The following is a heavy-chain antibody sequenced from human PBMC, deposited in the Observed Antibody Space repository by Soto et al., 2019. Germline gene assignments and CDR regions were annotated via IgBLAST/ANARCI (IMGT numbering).Heavy chain of an antibody. CDR3: VHRLDVNGLAFHP. CDR1: GFSLSASGAS. V-gene: IGHV2-5*01. Sequence: VPALVNPTQTLRLTCAFSGFSLSASGASVGCIRQPPGKALEWLAHIYWNDDKRYSPSLRSRLTISKDTSKNQVVLTFTNMDPADTGTYYCVHRLDVNGLAFHPWGQGTLVRVSS. D-gene: IGHD3-10*02. CDR2: IYWNDDK. J-gene: IGHJ5*02.